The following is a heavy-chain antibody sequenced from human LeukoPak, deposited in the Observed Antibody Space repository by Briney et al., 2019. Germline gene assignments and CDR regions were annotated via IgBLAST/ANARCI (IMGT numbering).Heavy chain of an antibody. CDR3: AKPRVYSSGWYMWGGYYGMDV. CDR1: GFTFSSYA. J-gene: IGHJ6*02. D-gene: IGHD6-19*01. CDR2: ISGSGGST. Sequence: GGSLRLSCAASGFTFSSYAMSWVRQAPGKGLEWVSAISGSGGSTYHADSVKGRFTISRDNSKNTLYLQMNSLRAEDTAVYYCAKPRVYSSGWYMWGGYYGMDVWGQGTTVTVSS. V-gene: IGHV3-23*01.